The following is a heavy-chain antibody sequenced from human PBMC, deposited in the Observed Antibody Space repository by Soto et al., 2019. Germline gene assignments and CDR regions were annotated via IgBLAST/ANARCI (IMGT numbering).Heavy chain of an antibody. CDR3: ATRSTDYYFY. J-gene: IGHJ4*02. D-gene: IGHD3-9*01. CDR2: ISRGATTT. Sequence: LSLSSAVSGLTFSGVEMDWVRLAAGKGPEWISYISRGATTTYYADSVRGRFTISRDDAENSVFLQMDSLRVEDTAIYFCATRSTDYYFYWGQGTLVTVSS. CDR1: GLTFSGVE. V-gene: IGHV3-48*03.